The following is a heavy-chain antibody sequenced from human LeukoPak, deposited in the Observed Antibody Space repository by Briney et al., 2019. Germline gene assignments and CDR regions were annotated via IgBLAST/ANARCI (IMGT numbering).Heavy chain of an antibody. Sequence: SETLSLTCTVSGGSISSSSYYWGWIRQPPGKGLEWIGSIYYSGSTYYNPSLKSRVTISVDTSKNQFSLKLSSVTAADTAVYYCARWAYSSGWYWIDYWGQGTLVTVSS. D-gene: IGHD6-19*01. V-gene: IGHV4-39*01. CDR1: GGSISSSSYY. CDR3: ARWAYSSGWYWIDY. J-gene: IGHJ4*02. CDR2: IYYSGST.